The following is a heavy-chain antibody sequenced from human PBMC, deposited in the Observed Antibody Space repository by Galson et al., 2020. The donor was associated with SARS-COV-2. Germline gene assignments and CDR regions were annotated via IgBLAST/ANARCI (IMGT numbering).Heavy chain of an antibody. D-gene: IGHD3-16*02. V-gene: IGHV3-15*01. Sequence: GESLKISCAASGFTFSNAWMSWVRQAPGKGLEWVGRIKSKTDGGTTDYAAPVQGRFTISRDDSKNTLYLQMNSLKTEDTAGYYCTTEDPCYVWGSYRVGSAFDYWGQGTLVTVSS. CDR2: IKSKTDGGTT. J-gene: IGHJ4*02. CDR1: GFTFSNAW. CDR3: TTEDPCYVWGSYRVGSAFDY.